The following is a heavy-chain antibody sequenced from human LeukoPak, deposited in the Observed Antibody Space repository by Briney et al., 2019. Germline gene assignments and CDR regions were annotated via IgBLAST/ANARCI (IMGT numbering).Heavy chain of an antibody. D-gene: IGHD1-26*01. CDR2: ISAYHGNT. CDR1: GYTFTSYG. V-gene: IGHV1-18*04. J-gene: IGHJ5*02. Sequence: ASVKVSCKASGYTFTSYGISWVRQPPGQGLEWMGWISAYHGNTNYAKKLQGRVNMTTDTSTSTAYMKLRILRSDVTAVYYCARDLWELSNWFDPWGQGTLVTVSS. CDR3: ARDLWELSNWFDP.